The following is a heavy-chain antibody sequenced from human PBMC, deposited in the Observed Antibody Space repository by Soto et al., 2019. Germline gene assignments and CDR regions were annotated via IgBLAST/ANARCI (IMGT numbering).Heavy chain of an antibody. D-gene: IGHD3-10*01. CDR3: AREVPMVRGVKSRPGYGMDV. J-gene: IGHJ6*02. CDR2: IYHSGST. CDR1: GGSISSSNW. Sequence: QVQLQESGPGLVKPSGTLSLTCAVSGGSISSSNWWSWVRQPPGKGLEWIGEIYHSGSTNYNPSLKSRVTISEDKSKHQFSLKLSSVTAADTAVYYCAREVPMVRGVKSRPGYGMDVWGQGTTVTGSS. V-gene: IGHV4-4*02.